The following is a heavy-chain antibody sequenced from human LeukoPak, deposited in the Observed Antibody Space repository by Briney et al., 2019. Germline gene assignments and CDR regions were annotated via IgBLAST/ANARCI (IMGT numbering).Heavy chain of an antibody. J-gene: IGHJ5*02. Sequence: PSETLSLTCTVSGGSISSHYWSWIRQPPGKGLEWIGYIYYSGSTNYNPSLKSRVTISVDTSKNQFSLKLSSVTAADTAVYYCARTPNDIVVVPAAKNWFDPWGQGTLVTVSS. D-gene: IGHD2-2*01. CDR1: GGSISSHY. V-gene: IGHV4-59*11. CDR3: ARTPNDIVVVPAAKNWFDP. CDR2: IYYSGST.